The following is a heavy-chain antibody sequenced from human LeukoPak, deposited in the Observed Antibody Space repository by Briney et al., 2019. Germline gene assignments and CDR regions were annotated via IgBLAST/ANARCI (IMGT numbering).Heavy chain of an antibody. Sequence: SVKVSCKDYGDIFSSYGVVWVRQAPGQGLEWMGRIIPIVGRVNCAQKFQDRVTITADKSTSTVYMESSLRSEDTAVYYCARVVGTSYFDYWGQGTLVTVSS. CDR3: ARVVGTSYFDY. J-gene: IGHJ4*02. D-gene: IGHD1-26*01. CDR1: GDIFSSYG. V-gene: IGHV1-69*04. CDR2: IIPIVGRV.